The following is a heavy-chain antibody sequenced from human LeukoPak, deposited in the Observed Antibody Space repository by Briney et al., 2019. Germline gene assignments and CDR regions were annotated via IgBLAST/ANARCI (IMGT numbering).Heavy chain of an antibody. CDR1: GFTFDDYA. D-gene: IGHD3-10*01. V-gene: IGHV3-43D*04. J-gene: IGHJ6*04. CDR3: AKDDGSGKNGMDV. Sequence: GGSLRLCCAASGFTFDDYAMHWVRQAAGKGLEWVSLISWDGGSTYYADAVKGRFTISRDNSKNSLYLQMNSLRAEDTALYYCAKDDGSGKNGMDVWGKGTTVTVSS. CDR2: ISWDGGST.